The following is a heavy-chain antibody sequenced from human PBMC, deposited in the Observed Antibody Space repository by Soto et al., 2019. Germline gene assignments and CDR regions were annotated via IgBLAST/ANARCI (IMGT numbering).Heavy chain of an antibody. CDR3: AIRDRTATTNWGAFDI. CDR2: ISYSADKT. D-gene: IGHD1-7*01. Sequence: EVQLLESGGGLVQPGGSLRLSCAASGFTFSNYVMNWVRQAPGKGLEWVSTISYSADKTVYADSVKGRFTISRDNSRATLFLQMNSLRADDAAVYFCAIRDRTATTNWGAFDIWGQGTMVTVSS. CDR1: GFTFSNYV. J-gene: IGHJ3*02. V-gene: IGHV3-23*01.